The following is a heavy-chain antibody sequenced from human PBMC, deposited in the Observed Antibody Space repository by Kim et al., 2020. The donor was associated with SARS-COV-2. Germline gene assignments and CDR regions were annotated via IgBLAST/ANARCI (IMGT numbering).Heavy chain of an antibody. CDR2: IYYSGST. V-gene: IGHV4-39*07. J-gene: IGHJ5*02. D-gene: IGHD6-13*01. CDR3: ARDRGIYIAAASNWFDP. CDR1: GGSISSSSYY. Sequence: SETLSLTCTVSGGSISSSSYYWGWIRQHPGKGLEWVGCIYYSGSTYYNPSLKSRVTISVDTSKNQFSLKLSSVTAADTAVYYCARDRGIYIAAASNWFDPWGQGTLVTVSS.